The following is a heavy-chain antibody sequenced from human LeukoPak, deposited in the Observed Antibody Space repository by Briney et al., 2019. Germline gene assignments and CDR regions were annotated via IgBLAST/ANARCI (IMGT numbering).Heavy chain of an antibody. CDR1: GFTFSSYA. CDR2: ISGSGGST. D-gene: IGHD1-26*01. CDR3: AKDPAYGSYL. J-gene: IGHJ4*02. V-gene: IGHV3-23*01. Sequence: GGSLRLSCAASGFTFSSYAMTWVRQAPGKELEWVSAISGSGGSTYYADSVKGRFTISRDNSKNTLYLQMNSLRAEDTAVYYCAKDPAYGSYLGGQGSLVTVSS.